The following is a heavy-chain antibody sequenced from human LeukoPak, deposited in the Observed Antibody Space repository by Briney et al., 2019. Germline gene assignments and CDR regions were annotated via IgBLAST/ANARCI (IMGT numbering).Heavy chain of an antibody. CDR1: GFTFSRYS. J-gene: IGHJ3*02. CDR2: ISSSSSYI. CDR3: ASASRNYYDSSGYEADAFDI. Sequence: PGGSLRLSCAASGFTFSRYSMNWVRQAPGKGLEWVSSISSSSSYIYYVDSVKGRFTSSRDNAKNLLYLQMNSLGADDTAVYYCASASRNYYDSSGYEADAFDIWGQGTMATVSS. V-gene: IGHV3-21*01. D-gene: IGHD3-22*01.